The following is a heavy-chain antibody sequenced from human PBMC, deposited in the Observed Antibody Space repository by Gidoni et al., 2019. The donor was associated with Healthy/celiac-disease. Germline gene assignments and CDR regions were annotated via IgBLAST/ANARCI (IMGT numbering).Heavy chain of an antibody. CDR1: GFTFSSYA. D-gene: IGHD3-22*01. CDR2: ISYDGSNK. Sequence: QVQLVESGGGVVQPGRSLRLSCAASGFTFSSYAMHWVRQAPGKGLEWVAVISYDGSNKYYADSVKGRFTISRDNSKNTLYLQMNSLRAEDTAVYYCARDPYDSTIWGQGTMVTVSS. J-gene: IGHJ3*02. CDR3: ARDPYDSTI. V-gene: IGHV3-30-3*01.